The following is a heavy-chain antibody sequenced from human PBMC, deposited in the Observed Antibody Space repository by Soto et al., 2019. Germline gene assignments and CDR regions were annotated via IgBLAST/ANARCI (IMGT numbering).Heavy chain of an antibody. CDR2: ISYDGSNK. D-gene: IGHD1-26*01. V-gene: IGHV3-30*18. J-gene: IGHJ4*02. Sequence: VESGGGVVQPGRSLRLSCAASGFTFSSYGMHWVRQAPGKGLEWVAVISYDGSNKYYADSVKGRFTISRDNSKNTLYLQMNSLRAEDTAVYYCAKAATTGSPDYWGQGTLVTVSS. CDR1: GFTFSSYG. CDR3: AKAATTGSPDY.